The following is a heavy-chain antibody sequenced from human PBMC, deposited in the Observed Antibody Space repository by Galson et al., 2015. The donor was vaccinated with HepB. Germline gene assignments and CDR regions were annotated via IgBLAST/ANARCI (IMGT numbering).Heavy chain of an antibody. V-gene: IGHV3-72*01. CDR3: NKVPTSAGASAY. Sequence: SLRLSCAASGFSFSDHYVDWVRQAPGKGLEWVARSRNKVNSYTTEYAASVKGRFTISRDDSKNLVYLQVNSLKTDDTAVYYCNKVPTSAGASAYWGQGTLVTVSS. D-gene: IGHD4/OR15-4a*01. J-gene: IGHJ4*02. CDR2: SRNKVNSYTT. CDR1: GFSFSDHY.